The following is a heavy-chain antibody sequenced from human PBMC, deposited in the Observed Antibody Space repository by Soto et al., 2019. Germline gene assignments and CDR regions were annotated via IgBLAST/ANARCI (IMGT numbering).Heavy chain of an antibody. CDR3: ARSYSGYEFTYFDY. CDR1: GGSISSYY. V-gene: IGHV4-59*08. D-gene: IGHD5-12*01. Sequence: SETLSLTCTVSGGSISSYYWSWIRQPPGKGLEWIGYIYYSGSTNYNPSLKSRVTISVDTSKNQFSLKLSSVTAADTAVYYCARSYSGYEFTYFDYWGQGTLVTVSS. CDR2: IYYSGST. J-gene: IGHJ4*02.